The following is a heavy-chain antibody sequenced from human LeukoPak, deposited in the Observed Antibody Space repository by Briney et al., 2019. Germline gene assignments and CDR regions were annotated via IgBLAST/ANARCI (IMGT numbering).Heavy chain of an antibody. CDR2: IYHSGNT. V-gene: IGHV4-38-2*02. CDR1: GSSISSGYY. CDR3: ARGEGSGSYYHVGSYYYYMDV. D-gene: IGHD3-10*01. J-gene: IGHJ6*03. Sequence: SETLSLTCTVSGSSISSGYYWGWIRQPPGKGLEWIGNIYHSGNTYYNPSLKSRVTISVDTSKNQFSLKLSSLTAADTAVYYCARGEGSGSYYHVGSYYYYMDVWGKGTTVTISS.